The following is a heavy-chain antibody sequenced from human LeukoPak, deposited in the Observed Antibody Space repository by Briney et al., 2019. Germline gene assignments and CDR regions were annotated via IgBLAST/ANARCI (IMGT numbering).Heavy chain of an antibody. J-gene: IGHJ4*02. CDR2: IYYSGST. D-gene: IGHD3-22*01. V-gene: IGHV4-39*07. CDR3: ARDYYYDSSGYRQRYFDY. Sequence: SETLSLTCTVSGGSISSSSYYWGWIRQPPGKGLEWIGSIYYSGSTYYNPSLKSRVTISVDTSKNQFSLKLSSVTAADTAVYYCARDYYYDSSGYRQRYFDYWGQGTLVTVSS. CDR1: GGSISSSSYY.